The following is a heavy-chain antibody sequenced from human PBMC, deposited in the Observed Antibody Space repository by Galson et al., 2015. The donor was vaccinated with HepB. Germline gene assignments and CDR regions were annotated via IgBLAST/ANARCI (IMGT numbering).Heavy chain of an antibody. J-gene: IGHJ6*03. D-gene: IGHD3-10*01. CDR1: GYTFTSYG. V-gene: IGHV1-18*01. CDR3: ARVTMATRYYYYMDV. CDR2: ISAYNGNT. Sequence: SVKVSCKASGYTFTSYGISWVRQAPGQGLEWMGWISAYNGNTNYAQKLQGRVTMTTDTSTSTAYMELRSLRSDDTAVYYCARVTMATRYYYYMDVWGKGTTVTVSS.